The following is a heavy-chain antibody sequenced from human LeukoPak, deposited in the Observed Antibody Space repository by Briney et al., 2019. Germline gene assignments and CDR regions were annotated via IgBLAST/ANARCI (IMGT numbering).Heavy chain of an antibody. CDR3: ARDPAGIAVAGNY. V-gene: IGHV3-53*01. D-gene: IGHD6-19*01. J-gene: IGHJ4*02. CDR2: IHSSGST. Sequence: GGSLRLSCAASGFTVSSKYMSWVRQAPGKGLEWVSVIHSSGSTDYADSVKGRFTISRDNSKNPVYLQMNSLRAEDTAVYYCARDPAGIAVAGNYWGQGTLVTVSS. CDR1: GFTVSSKY.